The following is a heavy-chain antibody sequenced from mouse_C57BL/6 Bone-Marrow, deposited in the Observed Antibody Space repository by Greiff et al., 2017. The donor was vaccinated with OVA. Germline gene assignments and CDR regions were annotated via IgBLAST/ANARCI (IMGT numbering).Heavy chain of an antibody. Sequence: VQLKQSGAELVKPGASVKLSCTASGFNIKDYYMHWVKQRTEQGLEWIGRIDPEDGETKYAPKFQGKATITADTSSNKAYLQLSSLTSEDTAVYYCARWSSYDGYGAYWGQGTLVTVSA. D-gene: IGHD2-3*01. CDR1: GFNIKDYY. CDR3: ARWSSYDGYGAY. V-gene: IGHV14-2*01. CDR2: IDPEDGET. J-gene: IGHJ3*01.